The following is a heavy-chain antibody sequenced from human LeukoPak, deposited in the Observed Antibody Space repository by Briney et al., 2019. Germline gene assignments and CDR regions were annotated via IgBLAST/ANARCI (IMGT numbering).Heavy chain of an antibody. CDR3: AKVATSTSGPFDY. J-gene: IGHJ4*02. V-gene: IGHV3-30*02. D-gene: IGHD1-26*01. Sequence: GGSLRLSCAASGFTFSSYGMHWVRQAPGKGLEWVAFIRYDGSNKYYADSVKGRFTISRDNSKSTLYLQVNSLRADDTALYYCAKVATSTSGPFDYWGQGTLVTVSS. CDR1: GFTFSSYG. CDR2: IRYDGSNK.